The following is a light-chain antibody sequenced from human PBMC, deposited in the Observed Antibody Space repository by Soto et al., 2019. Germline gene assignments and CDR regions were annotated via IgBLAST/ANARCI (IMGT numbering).Light chain of an antibody. J-gene: IGKJ5*01. CDR3: QQYGALPIT. CDR1: QTVSYKY. V-gene: IGKV3-20*01. CDR2: GAS. Sequence: EIVLTQFPGALSLSPGERVTLSCRASQTVSYKYLAWYQQKTGQAPRFLIYGASARATGIPDRFSGSGSGTDFTLTISRLEPEDFAVYYCQQYGALPITFGGGTQLEIK.